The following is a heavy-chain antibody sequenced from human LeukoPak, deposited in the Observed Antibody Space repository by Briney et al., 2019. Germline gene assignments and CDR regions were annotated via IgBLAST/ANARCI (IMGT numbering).Heavy chain of an antibody. CDR3: ARGDLVRGYYYMDV. Sequence: ASVKVSCKTSGYTFTDYYMHWVRQAPGQGLEWVGWINPNSGGTDYAQKFQGRVTMTRDTSISTAYMELTSLRSDGTAVYYCARGDLVRGYYYMDVWGKGTTVTVSS. CDR2: INPNSGGT. J-gene: IGHJ6*03. V-gene: IGHV1-2*02. CDR1: GYTFTDYY. D-gene: IGHD6-6*01.